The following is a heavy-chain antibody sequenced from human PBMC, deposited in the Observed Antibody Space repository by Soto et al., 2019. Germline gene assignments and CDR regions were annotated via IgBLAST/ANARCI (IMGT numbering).Heavy chain of an antibody. V-gene: IGHV4-38-2*01. CDR2: IYHSGST. CDR1: GYSISSGYY. J-gene: IGHJ5*02. D-gene: IGHD4-17*01. CDR3: ARGAATVTPGWFDP. Sequence: SETLSLTCAVSGYSISSGYYWGWIRQTPGKGLEWIASIYHSGSTYYNPSLKSRVTISVDTSKNQFSLKLTSVTAADTAVYYCARGAATVTPGWFDPWGQGIMVTAPQ.